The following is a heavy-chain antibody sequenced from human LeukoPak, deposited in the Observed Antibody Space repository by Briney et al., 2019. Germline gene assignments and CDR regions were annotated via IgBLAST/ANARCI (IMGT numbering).Heavy chain of an antibody. V-gene: IGHV3-7*01. CDR3: TRTPDGVDY. CDR2: INHNGNVN. CDR1: GFTFSSYW. Sequence: GGSLRLSCAASGFTFSSYWMNWARQAPGKGLEWVASINHNGNVNYYVDSVKGRFTIYRDNARNSLYLQMNSLRAEDTAVYYCTRTPDGVDYWGQGTLVTVSS. J-gene: IGHJ4*02. D-gene: IGHD3-10*01.